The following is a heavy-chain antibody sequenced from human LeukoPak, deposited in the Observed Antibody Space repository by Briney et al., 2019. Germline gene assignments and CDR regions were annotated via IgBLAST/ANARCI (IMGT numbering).Heavy chain of an antibody. Sequence: GGSLRPSCAASGFTFSIYSLGWVRQAPGKGLEWVSSISTGRSYVYYADSVKGRFTISRDNTKNSLYLQMNSLRDEDTAVYYCAAHYDFADAFDIWGQGTMVTVSS. CDR1: GFTFSIYS. J-gene: IGHJ3*02. D-gene: IGHD3-3*01. V-gene: IGHV3-21*01. CDR2: ISTGRSYV. CDR3: AAHYDFADAFDI.